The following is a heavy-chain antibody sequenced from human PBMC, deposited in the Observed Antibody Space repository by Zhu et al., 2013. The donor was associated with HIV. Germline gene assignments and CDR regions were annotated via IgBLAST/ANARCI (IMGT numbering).Heavy chain of an antibody. CDR2: INPNSGGT. D-gene: IGHD1-1*01. CDR3: ARDLQLERRHHYYYYMDV. CDR1: GYTFTGYY. V-gene: IGHV1-2*02. Sequence: QVQLVQSGAEVKKPGASVKVSCKASGYTFTGYYMHWVRQAPGQGLEWMGWINPNSGGTNYAQKFQGRVTMTRDTSISTAYMELSRLRSDDTAVYYCARDLQLERRHHYYYYMDVWGKGTTVTVSS. J-gene: IGHJ6*03.